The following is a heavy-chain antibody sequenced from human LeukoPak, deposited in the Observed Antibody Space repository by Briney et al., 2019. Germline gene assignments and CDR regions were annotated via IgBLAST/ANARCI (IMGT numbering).Heavy chain of an antibody. CDR1: GGSFSGYY. CDR2: INHSGST. J-gene: IGHJ4*02. CDR3: ARPKRFLGSGYFDY. Sequence: SETLSLTCAVYGGSFSGYYWSWIRQPPGKGLEWIGEINHSGSTNYNPSLKSRVTISVDTSKNQFSLKLSSVTAADTAVYYCARPKRFLGSGYFDYWGQGTLVTVSS. D-gene: IGHD3-3*01. V-gene: IGHV4-34*01.